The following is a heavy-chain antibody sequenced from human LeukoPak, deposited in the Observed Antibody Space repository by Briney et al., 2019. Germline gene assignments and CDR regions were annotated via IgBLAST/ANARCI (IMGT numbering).Heavy chain of an antibody. Sequence: GGSLRLSCEASGFTLSTYWMNWVRQVPGKGLDWVANINPDGSGKRYVDSVKGRFTIARYNADNSLSLQMNSLRAEDTAVYYCASWGAGGNSWGQGTLVTVSS. CDR1: GFTLSTYW. J-gene: IGHJ4*02. CDR2: INPDGSGK. V-gene: IGHV3-7*01. D-gene: IGHD3-16*01. CDR3: ASWGAGGNS.